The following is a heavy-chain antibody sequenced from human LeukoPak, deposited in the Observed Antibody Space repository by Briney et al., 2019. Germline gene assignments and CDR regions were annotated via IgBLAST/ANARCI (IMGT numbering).Heavy chain of an antibody. Sequence: ASVKVSCKASGYTFTSHGISWVRQAPGQGLEWMGWITTYNGKTNYAQKLQGRVTMTTDTSTSTAYMELRSLRSDDTAVYYCARLGSPIYYYIDVWGKGTTVTVSS. CDR3: ARLGSPIYYYIDV. V-gene: IGHV1-18*01. CDR1: GYTFTSHG. D-gene: IGHD1-26*01. CDR2: ITTYNGKT. J-gene: IGHJ6*03.